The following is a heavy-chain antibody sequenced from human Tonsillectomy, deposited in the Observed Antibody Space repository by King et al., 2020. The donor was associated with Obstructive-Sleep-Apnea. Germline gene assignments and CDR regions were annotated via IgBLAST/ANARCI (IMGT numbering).Heavy chain of an antibody. CDR3: ATHDYVAHSYVRAWFFDL. J-gene: IGHJ2*01. CDR2: ISSSSSTI. CDR1: GFAFSDSF. Sequence: VQLVESGGGLVKPGGSLRLSCAASGFAFSDSFMTWIRQAPGKGLEWISYISSSSSTIYYADSVKGRFTISRDNAKNSAFLQMNSLRAEDTAVTYCATHDYVAHSYVRAWFFDLWGRGTPVTVSS. D-gene: IGHD4-23*01. V-gene: IGHV3-11*01.